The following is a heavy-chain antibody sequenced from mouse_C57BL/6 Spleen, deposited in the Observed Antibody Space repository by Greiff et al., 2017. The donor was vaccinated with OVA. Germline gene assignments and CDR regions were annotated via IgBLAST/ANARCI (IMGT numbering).Heavy chain of an antibody. J-gene: IGHJ2*01. V-gene: IGHV1-26*01. D-gene: IGHD1-1*01. Sequence: EVKVVESGPELVKPGASVKISCKASGYTFTDYYMNWVKQSHGKSLEWIGDTNPNNGGTSYNQQFKGKATLTVDKSSSTAYMELRSLTSEASAVYYCARDYYGSSDYWGQGTTLTVSS. CDR1: GYTFTDYY. CDR3: ARDYYGSSDY. CDR2: TNPNNGGT.